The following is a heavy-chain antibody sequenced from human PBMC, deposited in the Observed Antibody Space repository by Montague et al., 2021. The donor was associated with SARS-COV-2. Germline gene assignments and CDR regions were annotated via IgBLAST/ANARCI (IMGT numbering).Heavy chain of an antibody. CDR3: ARAGRGSSWYEVAFDI. Sequence: SETLSLTCTVSCGSISRYSWTWIRQPPGKGLEWIGYIHNSGSTXXXPSXXXRVTISVDTSKNQFSLKLSSVAAADTAVYYCARAGRGSSWYEVAFDIWGQGTMVTVSS. D-gene: IGHD6-13*01. CDR2: IHNSGST. J-gene: IGHJ3*02. CDR1: CGSISRYS. V-gene: IGHV4-59*12.